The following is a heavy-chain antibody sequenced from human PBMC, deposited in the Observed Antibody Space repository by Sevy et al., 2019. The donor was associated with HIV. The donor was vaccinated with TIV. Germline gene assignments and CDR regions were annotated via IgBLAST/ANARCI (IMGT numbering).Heavy chain of an antibody. CDR3: ARDCNSASCLWGLDV. J-gene: IGHJ6*02. Sequence: GGSLRLSCAGSGFTFSSFWMSWVRQAPGKGLEWVANIKKDGSEKYYMDSVKGRFTISRDNAKNSLYLQMNSLRAEDTAVYYCARDCNSASCLWGLDVWGQGTTVTVSS. D-gene: IGHD1-26*01. CDR2: IKKDGSEK. V-gene: IGHV3-7*03. CDR1: GFTFSSFW.